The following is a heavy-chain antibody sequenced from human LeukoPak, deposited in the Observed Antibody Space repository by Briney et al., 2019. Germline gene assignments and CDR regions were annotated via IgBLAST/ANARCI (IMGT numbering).Heavy chain of an antibody. V-gene: IGHV3-23*01. J-gene: IGHJ4*02. CDR1: GFTFSSYA. Sequence: GGSLRLSCAASGFTFSSYAMSWVRQAPGKGLEWVSAISGSGGSTYYADSVKGRFTISRDNSKNTLYLQMNSLRAEGTAVYYCASDVYYYDSSGYFWAFDYWGQGTLVTVSS. CDR3: ASDVYYYDSSGYFWAFDY. D-gene: IGHD3-22*01. CDR2: ISGSGGST.